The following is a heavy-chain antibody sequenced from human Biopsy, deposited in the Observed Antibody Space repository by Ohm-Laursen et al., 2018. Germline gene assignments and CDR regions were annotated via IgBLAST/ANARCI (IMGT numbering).Heavy chain of an antibody. CDR1: GDSISSYY. CDR3: ARDRGYYSDRTVPGYFDL. J-gene: IGHJ2*01. D-gene: IGHD3-22*01. V-gene: IGHV4-59*01. CDR2: VYYTGST. Sequence: TLSLTWTVSGDSISSYYWSWIRQPPGKGLQWIGYVYYTGSTDYNPSLQSRVTISVDTSKNRFSLRLWSVTPADTAIYYCARDRGYYSDRTVPGYFDLWGRGTLVTVSS.